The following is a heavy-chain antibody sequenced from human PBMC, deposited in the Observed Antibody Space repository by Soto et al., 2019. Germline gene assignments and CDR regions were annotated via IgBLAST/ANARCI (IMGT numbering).Heavy chain of an antibody. CDR2: IFWDDDK. J-gene: IGHJ1*01. CDR3: THGVGFGVVGAPLVAH. Sequence: QITLKESGPTLVKPTQTLTLTCSFSGFSLSTSGVSVAWMRQYPGKAPEWLALIFWDDDKRYSPPLRTRPSTTQDTPSNHEVLTMTHMAPVAAATYCCTHGVGFGVVGAPLVAHWGPAILVTVSS. V-gene: IGHV2-5*02. CDR1: GFSLSTSGVS. D-gene: IGHD1-26*01.